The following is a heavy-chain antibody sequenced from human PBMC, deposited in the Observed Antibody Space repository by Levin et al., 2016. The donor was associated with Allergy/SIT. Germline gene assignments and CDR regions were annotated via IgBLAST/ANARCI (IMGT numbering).Heavy chain of an antibody. CDR2: IIPIFGTA. J-gene: IGHJ6*02. CDR3: AIEPSSSSSVNYYYGMDV. V-gene: IGHV1-69*01. D-gene: IGHD6-6*01. Sequence: WVRQAPGQGLEWMGGIIPIFGTANYAQKFQGRVTITADESTSTAYMELSSLRSEDTAVYYCAIEPSSSSSVNYYYGMDVWGQGTTVTVSS.